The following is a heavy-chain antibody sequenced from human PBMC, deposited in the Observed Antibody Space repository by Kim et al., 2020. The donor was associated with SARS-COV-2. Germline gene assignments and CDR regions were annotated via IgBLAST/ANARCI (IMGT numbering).Heavy chain of an antibody. V-gene: IGHV3-23*01. CDR3: AKDQGGGTYHFFAH. J-gene: IGHJ4*02. D-gene: IGHD1-26*01. Sequence: AASVKGRFTISGDNSNKTLYLQMNTLRAEDTAIYYCAKDQGGGTYHFFAHWGQGTLVTVSS.